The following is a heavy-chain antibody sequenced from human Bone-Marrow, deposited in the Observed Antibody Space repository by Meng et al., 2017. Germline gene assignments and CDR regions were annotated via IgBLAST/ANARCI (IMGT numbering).Heavy chain of an antibody. D-gene: IGHD1-26*01. CDR1: GFTFSSYW. V-gene: IGHV3-7*01. CDR3: ARERYLVRAAFDI. J-gene: IGHJ3*02. CDR2: IKQDGSEK. Sequence: GESLKISCAASGFTFSSYWMSWVRQAPGKGLEWVANIKQDGSEKYYVDSVKGRFTISRDNAKNTLYLQMNSLRAEDTAVYYCARERYLVRAAFDIWGQGTMVTVSS.